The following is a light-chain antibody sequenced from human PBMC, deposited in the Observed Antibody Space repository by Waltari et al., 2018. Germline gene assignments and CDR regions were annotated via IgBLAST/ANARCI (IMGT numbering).Light chain of an antibody. CDR1: YSNVGSYDL. J-gene: IGLJ2*01. CDR2: EVL. V-gene: IGLV2-23*02. CDR3: CSYASSSPRLI. Sequence: QSALTQPASVSGSLGQSISISCSGTYSNVGSYDLVSWYHQRPGEAPKPLIYEVLKRPSWISNRFSGSKSGNAASLTISALQPEDEGTYYCCSYASSSPRLIFGGGTELSVL.